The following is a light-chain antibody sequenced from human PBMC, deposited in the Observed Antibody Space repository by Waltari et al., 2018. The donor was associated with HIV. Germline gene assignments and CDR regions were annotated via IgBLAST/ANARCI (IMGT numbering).Light chain of an antibody. CDR1: SSNIGKNA. CDR3: AAWDDTLNGWV. V-gene: IGLV1-36*01. J-gene: IGLJ3*02. CDR2: YDD. Sequence: QSVLTQPPSVSAAPRQRVSISCSGCSSNIGKNAVNWYQQIPGTAPRLLIYYDDLVPSGVSDRFSGSKSGTSASLAISGLQSEDEADYYCAAWDDTLNGWVFGGGTKLTVL.